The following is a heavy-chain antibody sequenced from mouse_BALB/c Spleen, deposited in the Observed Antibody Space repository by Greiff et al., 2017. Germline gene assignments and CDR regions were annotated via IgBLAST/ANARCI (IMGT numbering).Heavy chain of an antibody. CDR2: ISNGGGST. D-gene: IGHD2-4*01. CDR1: GFTFSSYT. Sequence: EVNLVESGGGLVQPGGSLKLSCAASGFTFSSYTMSWVRQTPEKRLEWVAYISNGGGSTYYPDTVKGRFTISRDNAKNTLYLQMSSLKSEDTAMYYCARRSYDYDWFAYWGQGTLVTVSA. J-gene: IGHJ3*01. CDR3: ARRSYDYDWFAY. V-gene: IGHV5-12-2*01.